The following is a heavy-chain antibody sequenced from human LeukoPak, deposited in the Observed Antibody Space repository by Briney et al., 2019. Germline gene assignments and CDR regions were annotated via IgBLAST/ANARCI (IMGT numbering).Heavy chain of an antibody. Sequence: GGSLRLSCAASGFTFSSYAMHWVRQAPGKGLEWVAVISYDGSNKYYADSVKGRFTISRDNSKNTLYLQMNSLRAEDTAVYYCARDQFTDGESFDYWGQGTLVTVSS. CDR1: GFTFSSYA. CDR3: ARDQFTDGESFDY. CDR2: ISYDGSNK. D-gene: IGHD5-24*01. J-gene: IGHJ4*02. V-gene: IGHV3-30*04.